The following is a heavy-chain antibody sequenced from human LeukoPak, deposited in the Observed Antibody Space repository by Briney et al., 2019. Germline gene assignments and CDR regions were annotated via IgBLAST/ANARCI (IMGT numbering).Heavy chain of an antibody. D-gene: IGHD7-27*01. Sequence: ASVKVSCKASGYTFTSYGISWVRQAPGQGLEWMGWISAYNGNTNYAQKLQGRVTMTTDTSTSTAYTELRSLRSDDTAAYYCARDRLNWALTNFDYWGQGTLVTVSS. CDR3: ARDRLNWALTNFDY. CDR2: ISAYNGNT. J-gene: IGHJ4*02. V-gene: IGHV1-18*01. CDR1: GYTFTSYG.